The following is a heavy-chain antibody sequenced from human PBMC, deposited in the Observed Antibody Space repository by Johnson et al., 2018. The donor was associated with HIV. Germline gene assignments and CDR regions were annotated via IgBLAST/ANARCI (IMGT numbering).Heavy chain of an antibody. CDR2: ISGSGGRT. V-gene: IGHV3-23*04. CDR1: GFTFSSYA. D-gene: IGHD3-22*01. Sequence: EKLVESGGGLVKPGGSLRLSCAASGFTFSSYAMSWVRQAPGKVLEWVSVISGSGGRTYYADSVKGRFTISRDNSKNTLYLQMNSLRAEDTAVYYCAKGYYYVSKDAFNSWGQGTMVTVSS. CDR3: AKGYYYVSKDAFNS. J-gene: IGHJ3*02.